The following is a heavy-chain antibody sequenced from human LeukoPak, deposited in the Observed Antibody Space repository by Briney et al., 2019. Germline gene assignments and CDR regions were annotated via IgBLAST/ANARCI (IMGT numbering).Heavy chain of an antibody. D-gene: IGHD3-10*01. Sequence: GGSLRLSCAASGFTVSSNYMSWVRQAPGKGLEWVSVIYSGGSTYYADSVKGRFTISRDNSKNTLYLQMNSLRAEDTAVYYCARGSGSYYGPLDYWGQGTLVTVSS. CDR1: GFTVSSNY. CDR2: IYSGGST. J-gene: IGHJ4*02. CDR3: ARGSGSYYGPLDY. V-gene: IGHV3-66*01.